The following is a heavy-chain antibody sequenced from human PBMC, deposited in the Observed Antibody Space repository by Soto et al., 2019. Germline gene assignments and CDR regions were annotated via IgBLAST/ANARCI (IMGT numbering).Heavy chain of an antibody. V-gene: IGHV3-30*18. CDR2: ISYDGSNT. D-gene: IGHD2-15*01. Sequence: PGGSLRLSCAASGFTFSSYGMHWVRQAPGKGLEWVAVISYDGSNTYYADSVKGRFTISRDNSKNTLYLQMNSLRAEDTAVYYCAKDRIARVVVGAYDYWGQGTLVTVSS. J-gene: IGHJ4*02. CDR3: AKDRIARVVVGAYDY. CDR1: GFTFSSYG.